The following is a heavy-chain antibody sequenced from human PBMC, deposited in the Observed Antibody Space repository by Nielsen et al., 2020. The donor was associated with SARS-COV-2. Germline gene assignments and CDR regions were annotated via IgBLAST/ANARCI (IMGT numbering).Heavy chain of an antibody. D-gene: IGHD5-24*01. CDR3: VRIDMATISVDY. CDR1: GGSISSGSHY. CDR2: IFYRGNT. J-gene: IGHJ4*02. Sequence: GSLRLSCAVSGGSISSGSHYWSWIRQPPGKGLEWIGYIFYRGNTNYNPSLKSRVTISVDTSKNQFSLKVNSVTAADTAAYYCVRIDMATISVDYWGRGTLVTVSS. V-gene: IGHV4-61*01.